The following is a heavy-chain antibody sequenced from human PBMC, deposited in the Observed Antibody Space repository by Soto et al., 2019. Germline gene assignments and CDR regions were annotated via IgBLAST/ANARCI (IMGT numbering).Heavy chain of an antibody. CDR1: GYTYTSYD. CDR2: MNPNSGNT. V-gene: IGHV1-8*02. CDR3: ARTVLVPAAMGERSYYYYGMDV. D-gene: IGHD2-2*01. J-gene: IGHJ6*02. Sequence: ASVKVSCTDSGYTYTSYDINWVRQATGQGLEWMGWMNPNSGNTGYAQKFQGRVTMTRNTSISTAYMELSSLRSEDTAVYYCARTVLVPAAMGERSYYYYGMDVWGQGTTVTVSS.